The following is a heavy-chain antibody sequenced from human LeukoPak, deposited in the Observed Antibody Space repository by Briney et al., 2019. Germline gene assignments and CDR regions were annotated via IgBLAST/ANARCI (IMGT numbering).Heavy chain of an antibody. D-gene: IGHD6-13*01. V-gene: IGHV3-21*01. CDR2: ISSSSSYI. CDR1: GFTFSSYT. J-gene: IGHJ4*02. Sequence: GGSLRLSCAPSGFTFSSYTMNWVRQAPGKGLEWVSSISSSSSYIYYADSVKGRFTISRDNAKNSLYLQMNSLRAEDTAVYYCAREGYSPQPYYFASWGQGTLATVSS. CDR3: AREGYSPQPYYFAS.